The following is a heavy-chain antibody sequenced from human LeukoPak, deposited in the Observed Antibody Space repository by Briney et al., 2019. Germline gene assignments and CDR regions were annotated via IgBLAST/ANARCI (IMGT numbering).Heavy chain of an antibody. D-gene: IGHD2-15*01. CDR2: ISGSGGST. V-gene: IGHV3-23*01. CDR1: GFTFSSYA. J-gene: IGHJ4*02. Sequence: GGSLRLSCAASGFTFSSYAMSWVRQAPGKGLEWVSAISGSGGSTYYADSVKGRFTISRDNSTNTLYLQMNSLRAEDTAVYYCAKADIVVVVAAIRFDYWGQGTLVTVSS. CDR3: AKADIVVVVAAIRFDY.